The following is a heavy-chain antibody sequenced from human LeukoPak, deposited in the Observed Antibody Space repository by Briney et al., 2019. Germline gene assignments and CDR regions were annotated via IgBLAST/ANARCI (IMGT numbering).Heavy chain of an antibody. D-gene: IGHD5-24*01. Sequence: SETLSLTCTVSGGSISSSSYYWGWLRQPPGKGLEWIGSIYYSGSTYYNPSLKSRVTISVDTSKNQFSLKLSSVTAADTAVYYCARLGRDGYNEEWLFFDYWGQGTLVTVSS. V-gene: IGHV4-39*01. CDR2: IYYSGST. J-gene: IGHJ4*02. CDR1: GGSISSSSYY. CDR3: ARLGRDGYNEEWLFFDY.